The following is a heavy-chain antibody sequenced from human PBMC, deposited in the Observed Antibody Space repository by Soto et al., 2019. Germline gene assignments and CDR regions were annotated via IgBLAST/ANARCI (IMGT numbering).Heavy chain of an antibody. J-gene: IGHJ4*02. D-gene: IGHD3-16*02. Sequence: EVQLVESGGDLVQPGRSLRLSCAASGFNFDDYAMHWVRQAPGKGLEWVSGISWNSGSIGYADSVKGRFTISRDNDKNSLYLQMNSLRAEDTALYYCAKDIWELSYYFDYWGQGTLVTVSS. V-gene: IGHV3-9*01. CDR2: ISWNSGSI. CDR1: GFNFDDYA. CDR3: AKDIWELSYYFDY.